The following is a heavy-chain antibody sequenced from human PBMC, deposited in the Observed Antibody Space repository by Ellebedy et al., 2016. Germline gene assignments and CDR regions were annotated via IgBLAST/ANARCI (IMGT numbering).Heavy chain of an antibody. J-gene: IGHJ4*02. CDR1: GGSISSGDYY. V-gene: IGHV4-30-4*01. Sequence: SETLSLXXTVSGGSISSGDYYWSWIRQPPGKGLEWIGYIYYSGSTYYNPSLKSRVTISVDTSKNQFSLKLSSVTAADTAVYYCARHDDSSGYYLWYFDYWGQGTLVTVSS. D-gene: IGHD3-22*01. CDR3: ARHDDSSGYYLWYFDY. CDR2: IYYSGST.